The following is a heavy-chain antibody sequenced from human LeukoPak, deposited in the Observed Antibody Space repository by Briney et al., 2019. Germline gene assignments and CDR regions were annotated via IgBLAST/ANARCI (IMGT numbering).Heavy chain of an antibody. CDR2: VQYDGTNK. Sequence: GGSLRLSCAASGFTFSSYGMHWVRQAPGKGLEWVAFVQYDGTNKYYADSVKGRFTISRDNSKNTLYLQMNSLRAADTAVYYCAKNMGRWLVTQTAEYFQNWGQGSLVTVSS. CDR1: GFTFSSYG. CDR3: AKNMGRWLVTQTAEYFQN. J-gene: IGHJ1*01. D-gene: IGHD6-19*01. V-gene: IGHV3-30*02.